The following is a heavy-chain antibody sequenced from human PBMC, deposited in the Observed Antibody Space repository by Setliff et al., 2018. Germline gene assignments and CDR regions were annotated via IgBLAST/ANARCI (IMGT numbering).Heavy chain of an antibody. J-gene: IGHJ6*02. CDR2: ISAYNGNT. D-gene: IGHD6-19*01. Sequence: ASVKVSCKASGYTFTSYGISWVRQAPGQGLEWMGWISAYNGNTNYAQKLQGRVTMTTDTSTSTAYMELRSLRSDDTAVYYCARANDYSSGWYFYYYGMDVWGQGTKVTVS. V-gene: IGHV1-18*01. CDR1: GYTFTSYG. CDR3: ARANDYSSGWYFYYYGMDV.